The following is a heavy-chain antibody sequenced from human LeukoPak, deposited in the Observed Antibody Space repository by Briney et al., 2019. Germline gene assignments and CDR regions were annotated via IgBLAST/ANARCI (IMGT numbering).Heavy chain of an antibody. CDR1: GFTFSNYG. D-gene: IGHD3-10*01. Sequence: GGSLRLSCTASGFTFSNYGFIWVRQAPGKGLEWVSSIGGSSTYYADFVKGRFTISRDTSKNTMDLQMNSLRAEDTAIYYCAKYRGFGDSYDSWGQGTLVTVSS. J-gene: IGHJ4*02. CDR2: IGGSST. CDR3: AKYRGFGDSYDS. V-gene: IGHV3-23*01.